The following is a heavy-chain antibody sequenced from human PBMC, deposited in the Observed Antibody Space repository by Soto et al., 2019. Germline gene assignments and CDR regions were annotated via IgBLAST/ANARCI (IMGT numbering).Heavy chain of an antibody. CDR2: IYDSGRT. D-gene: IGHD6-19*01. CDR1: GGSINFYY. J-gene: IGHJ6*02. CDR3: ARSQWLSRGAFMDV. Sequence: LALTCTVSGGSINFYYWSWIRQAPGKRLEWIGYIYDSGRTTYNPSLKSRVTISVDTSKKQFSLKLSSVTSADAAVFYCARSQWLSRGAFMDVWGPGTTVTVSS. V-gene: IGHV4-59*01.